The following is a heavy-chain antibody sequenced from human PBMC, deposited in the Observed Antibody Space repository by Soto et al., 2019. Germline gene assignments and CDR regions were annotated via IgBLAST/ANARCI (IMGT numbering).Heavy chain of an antibody. V-gene: IGHV3-33*01. Sequence: GGSLRLSCAASGFTFSSYGMHWVRQAPGKGLEWVAVIWYDGSNKYYADSVKGRFTISRDNSKNTLYLQMNSLRAEDTAVYYRARSIIAVAGSFDYWGQGTLVTVSS. D-gene: IGHD6-19*01. J-gene: IGHJ4*02. CDR1: GFTFSSYG. CDR2: IWYDGSNK. CDR3: ARSIIAVAGSFDY.